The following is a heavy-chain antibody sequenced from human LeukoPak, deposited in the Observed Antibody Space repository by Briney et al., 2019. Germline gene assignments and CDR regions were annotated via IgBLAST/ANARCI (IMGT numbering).Heavy chain of an antibody. J-gene: IGHJ4*02. CDR1: DGSISSYY. D-gene: IGHD1-14*01. Sequence: PSETLSLTCTVSDGSISSYYWTWIRQLPGKGLEWIGYIFYGGSTDYNPSLKSRVTISVDTSKNQFSLKLRSVTAADTAVYYCARATGDIHIDYWAQGTLVTVSS. CDR3: ARATGDIHIDY. V-gene: IGHV4-59*01. CDR2: IFYGGST.